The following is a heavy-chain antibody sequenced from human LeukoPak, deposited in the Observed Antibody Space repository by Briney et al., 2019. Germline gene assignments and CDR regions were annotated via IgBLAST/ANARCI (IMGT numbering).Heavy chain of an antibody. Sequence: GGSLRLSCAASGFTFSSYGMHWVRQAPGKGLEWVAVIWYDGSNKYYADSVKGRFTISRDNSKNTLYLQMNSLRAEDTAVYYCARDGYCSSTRCYIFDYWGQGTLVTVSS. D-gene: IGHD2-2*03. CDR2: IWYDGSNK. V-gene: IGHV3-33*01. CDR3: ARDGYCSSTRCYIFDY. J-gene: IGHJ4*02. CDR1: GFTFSSYG.